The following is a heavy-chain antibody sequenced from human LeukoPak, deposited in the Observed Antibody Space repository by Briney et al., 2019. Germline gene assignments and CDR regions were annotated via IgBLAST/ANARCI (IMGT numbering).Heavy chain of an antibody. CDR2: MSHTGAT. D-gene: IGHD3-22*01. Sequence: SETLSLTCAVFGGSFSGYYWSWIRQSPEKGLEWIGEMSHTGATNYNPSLKSRVTVSVDTSKKQFSLNLRSVTAADTAVYYCACSAYYDSSPGYFDYWGQGTLVTVSS. J-gene: IGHJ4*02. V-gene: IGHV4-34*01. CDR3: ACSAYYDSSPGYFDY. CDR1: GGSFSGYY.